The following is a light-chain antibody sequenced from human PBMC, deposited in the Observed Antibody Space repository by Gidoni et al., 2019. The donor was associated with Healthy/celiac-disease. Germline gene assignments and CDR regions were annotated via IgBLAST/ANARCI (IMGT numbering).Light chain of an antibody. CDR1: SSNIGNNA. CDR3: AAWDDSLNGV. CDR2: NDN. Sequence: QSVLTQPPSASGTPGQRVTISCSGSSSNIGNNAVNWYQQLPGTAPKLLIYNDNQRPSWVPDRFSGSKSGTSASLAISGLQSEDEADYFCAAWDDSLNGVFGGGTKLTVL. V-gene: IGLV1-44*01. J-gene: IGLJ2*01.